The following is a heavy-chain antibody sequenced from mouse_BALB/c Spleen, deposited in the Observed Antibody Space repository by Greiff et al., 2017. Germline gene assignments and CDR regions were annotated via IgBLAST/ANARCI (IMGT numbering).Heavy chain of an antibody. CDR3: ARELAWFAY. CDR1: GYTFSSYW. CDR2: IIPGSGST. J-gene: IGHJ3*01. Sequence: QVQLQQSGAELMKPGASVKISCKATGYTFSSYWIEWVKQRPGHGLEWIGEIIPGSGSTNYNEKFKGKATFTADTSSNTAYMQLSSLTSEDSAVYYCARELAWFAYWGQGTLVTVSA. V-gene: IGHV1-9*01.